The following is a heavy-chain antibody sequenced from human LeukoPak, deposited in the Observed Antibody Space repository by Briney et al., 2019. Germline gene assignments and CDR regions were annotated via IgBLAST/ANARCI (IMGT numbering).Heavy chain of an antibody. CDR1: GFTFSSYG. J-gene: IGHJ4*02. Sequence: PGGSLRLSCAASGFTFSSYGMHWVRQAPGKGLEGGAVISYDGSNKYYADSVKVRFTISRDNSKNTLYLQMTSLRAEDPAVSYCAKDSVTYYFDYWGQGNLVTVSS. V-gene: IGHV3-30*18. CDR2: ISYDGSNK. CDR3: AKDSVTYYFDY. D-gene: IGHD2-21*02.